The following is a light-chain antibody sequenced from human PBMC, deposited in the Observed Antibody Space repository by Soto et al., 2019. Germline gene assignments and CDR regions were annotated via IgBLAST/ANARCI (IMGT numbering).Light chain of an antibody. CDR1: SSNIGAGYD. Sequence: QSVLTQPPSVSGAPGQRVTISCSGSSSNIGAGYDVHWYQQLPGTAPKLLIYGNSNRPSGVPDRCSGSKSGTSASLAITGLQGEDDADYYCQSYDSSLSGRVVFGGGTKLTVL. CDR3: QSYDSSLSGRVV. J-gene: IGLJ2*01. CDR2: GNS. V-gene: IGLV1-40*01.